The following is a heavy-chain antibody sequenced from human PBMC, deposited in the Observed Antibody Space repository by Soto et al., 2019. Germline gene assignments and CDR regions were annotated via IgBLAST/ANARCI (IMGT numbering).Heavy chain of an antibody. D-gene: IGHD6-19*01. Sequence: QVQLVESGGGLVKPGGSLRLSCAASGFTFSDYYMSWIRQAPGKGLEWVSYISSSSSYTNYADSVKGRFTISRDNAKNSRYRQSNSVRAEDTAVYYCARDRANSQWLAYYYGMDVWGQGTTVTVSS. CDR1: GFTFSDYY. CDR2: ISSSSSYT. J-gene: IGHJ6*02. V-gene: IGHV3-11*05. CDR3: ARDRANSQWLAYYYGMDV.